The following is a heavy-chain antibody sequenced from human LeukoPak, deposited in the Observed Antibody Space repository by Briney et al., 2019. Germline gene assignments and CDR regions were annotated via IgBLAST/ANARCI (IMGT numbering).Heavy chain of an antibody. CDR1: GLTFTSAW. CDR3: TTHRGNDLRS. D-gene: IGHD5-12*01. Sequence: AGGSLRLSCATSGLTFTSAWLTWVRQAPGKGLEWVGRIKSKSVGETTDYAAPVKGRFTISRDDSENTLYLQMNSLKTEDTAVYYCTTHRGNDLRSWGQGTLVTVSS. V-gene: IGHV3-15*01. J-gene: IGHJ5*02. CDR2: IKSKSVGETT.